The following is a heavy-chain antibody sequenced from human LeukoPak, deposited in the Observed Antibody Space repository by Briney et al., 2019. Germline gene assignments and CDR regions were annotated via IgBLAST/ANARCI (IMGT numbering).Heavy chain of an antibody. CDR2: ISSSGSTI. Sequence: GGSLRLSCAASGFTFSDYYMSWIRQAPGKGLEWVSYISSSGSTIYYADSVKGRFTISRDNAKNSLYLQMNSLRAEDTAVYYCARVTYSSGWWSAYYYYMDVWGKGTTVTVSS. J-gene: IGHJ6*03. CDR3: ARVTYSSGWWSAYYYYMDV. D-gene: IGHD6-13*01. V-gene: IGHV3-11*01. CDR1: GFTFSDYY.